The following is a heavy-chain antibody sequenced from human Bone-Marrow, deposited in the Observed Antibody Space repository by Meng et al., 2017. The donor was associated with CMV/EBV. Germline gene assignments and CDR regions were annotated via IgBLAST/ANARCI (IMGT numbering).Heavy chain of an antibody. CDR1: GFTFSSYA. V-gene: IGHV3-23*01. D-gene: IGHD2-15*01. J-gene: IGHJ6*02. CDR2: ISGSGGST. Sequence: GESLKISCAASGFTFSSYAMSWVRQAPGKGLEWVSAISGSGGSTYYADSVKGRFTISRDNSKNTLYLQMNSLRAEDTAVYYCAKKEGYCSGGSCYSYYHYYYGMDVWGQGTTVTVSS. CDR3: AKKEGYCSGGSCYSYYHYYYGMDV.